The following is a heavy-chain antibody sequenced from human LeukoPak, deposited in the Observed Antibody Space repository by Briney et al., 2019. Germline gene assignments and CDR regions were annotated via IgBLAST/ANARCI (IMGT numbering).Heavy chain of an antibody. Sequence: PSETLSLTCTVSGGSISSYYWSWLRQPPGKGLEWLGYIYYSGSTNYNPSLKSRVTISVDTSKNQFSLKLSSVTAADTAVYYCASAHDYCDFYYFDYWRQGTLVTVSS. CDR3: ASAHDYCDFYYFDY. CDR1: GGSISSYY. D-gene: IGHD4-17*01. CDR2: IYYSGST. J-gene: IGHJ4*02. V-gene: IGHV4-59*08.